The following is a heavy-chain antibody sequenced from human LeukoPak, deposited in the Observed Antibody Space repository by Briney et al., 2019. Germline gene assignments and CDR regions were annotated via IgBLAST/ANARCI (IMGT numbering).Heavy chain of an antibody. V-gene: IGHV4-59*08. D-gene: IGHD6-6*01. CDR1: GGSISSYY. Sequence: SETLSLTCTVSGGSISSYYWSWIRQPPGKGLEWIGYIYYSGSTNYNPSLKSRVTISVDTSKNQFSLKLSSVTAADTAVYYCASMYSSSFFDYWGQGTLVTVSS. CDR3: ASMYSSSFFDY. J-gene: IGHJ4*02. CDR2: IYYSGST.